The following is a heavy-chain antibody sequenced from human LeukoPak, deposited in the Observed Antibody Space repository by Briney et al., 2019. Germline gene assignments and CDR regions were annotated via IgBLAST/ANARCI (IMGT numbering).Heavy chain of an antibody. Sequence: GESLTISCKVSGYSFSTYWIVWVRQMPGKGLEYMGIIYPGDSDTKYSPSFQGQVTMSVDKSISTAYLQWNSLKSSDTAMYYCARRVPVGPPDFWGQGTLVTVSS. CDR3: ARRVPVGPPDF. J-gene: IGHJ4*02. CDR1: GYSFSTYW. D-gene: IGHD1-26*01. CDR2: IYPGDSDT. V-gene: IGHV5-51*01.